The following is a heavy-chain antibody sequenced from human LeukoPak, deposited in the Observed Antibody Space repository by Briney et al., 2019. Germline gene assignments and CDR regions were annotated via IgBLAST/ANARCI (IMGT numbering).Heavy chain of an antibody. CDR1: GFIFSSSW. J-gene: IGHJ4*02. CDR3: ARSRAAPA. Sequence: GGSLRLSCAASGFIFSSSWMTWVRQAPGKGLEWVANMNQDGSEKYYVASVEGRFTISRDNAKSSVFLQMNSLRAEDTAVYYCARSRAAPAWGQGTLVTVSS. CDR2: MNQDGSEK. V-gene: IGHV3-7*03. D-gene: IGHD6-13*01.